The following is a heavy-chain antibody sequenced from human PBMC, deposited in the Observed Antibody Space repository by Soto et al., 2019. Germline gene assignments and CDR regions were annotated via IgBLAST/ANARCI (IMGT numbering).Heavy chain of an antibody. CDR3: ARNGVVPAAMVDY. CDR2: IYYSGST. V-gene: IGHV4-31*03. J-gene: IGHJ4*02. CDR1: GGSISSGGYY. Sequence: QVQLQESGPGLVKPSQTLSLTCTVSGGSISSGGYYWSWIRQHPGKGLEWIGYIYYSGSTYYNPSIKRRVTISVDTSKNQFSLKLSSVTAADTAVYYCARNGVVPAAMVDYWGQGTLVTVSS. D-gene: IGHD2-2*01.